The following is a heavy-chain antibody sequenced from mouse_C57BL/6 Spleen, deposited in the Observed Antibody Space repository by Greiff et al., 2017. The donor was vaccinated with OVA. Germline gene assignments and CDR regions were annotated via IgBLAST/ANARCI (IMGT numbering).Heavy chain of an antibody. CDR1: GFTFSSYG. J-gene: IGHJ1*03. Sequence: EVMLVESGGDLVKPGGSLKLSCAASGFTFSSYGMSWVRQTPDKRLEWVATISSGGSYTYYPDSVKGRFTISRDNAKNTLYLQMSSLKSEDTAMYYCARCFLMVKEWYFDVWGTGTTVTVSS. CDR3: ARCFLMVKEWYFDV. V-gene: IGHV5-6*01. D-gene: IGHD2-2*01. CDR2: ISSGGSYT.